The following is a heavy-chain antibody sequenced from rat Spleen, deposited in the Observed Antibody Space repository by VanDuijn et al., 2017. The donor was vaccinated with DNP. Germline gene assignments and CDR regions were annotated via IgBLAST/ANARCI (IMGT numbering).Heavy chain of an antibody. CDR2: IINDGKRT. Sequence: EVQVVESGGGLVQPGRSLKLSCAASGFTFSDYNMAWVRQAPKKGLDWVATIINDGKRTYYRDSVKGRFTISRDNAKSSLYLQMNSLKSEDTATYYCAKNSEYYFDYWGQGVMVTVSS. J-gene: IGHJ2*01. CDR3: AKNSEYYFDY. D-gene: IGHD4-3*01. V-gene: IGHV5S10*01. CDR1: GFTFSDYN.